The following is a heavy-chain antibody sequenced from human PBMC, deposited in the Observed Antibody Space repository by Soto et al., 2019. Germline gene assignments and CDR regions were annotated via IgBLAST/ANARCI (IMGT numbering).Heavy chain of an antibody. V-gene: IGHV1-46*01. CDR3: ETWKTYYYDSSGYYGGVKTHYNWFDP. J-gene: IGHJ5*02. CDR2: INPSGGST. D-gene: IGHD3-22*01. CDR1: GYTFTSYY. Sequence: QVQLVQSGAEVKKPGASVKVSCKASGYTFTSYYMHWVRQAPGQGLEWMGIINPSGGSTSYAQKFKGRVTMNRETSTSTVSMELSILRSEDTAVYYCETWKTYYYDSSGYYGGVKTHYNWFDPWGQGPLVTVSS.